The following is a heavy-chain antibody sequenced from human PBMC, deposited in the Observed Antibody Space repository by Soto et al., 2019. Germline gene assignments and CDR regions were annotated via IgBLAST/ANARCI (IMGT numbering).Heavy chain of an antibody. CDR1: GFTFSSYS. Sequence: PGGSLRLSCAASGFTFSSYSMNWVRQAPGKGLEWVSSISSSSSYIYYAVSVKGRFTISRDNAKNSLYLQMNSLRAEDTAVYYCARDRRRYSSSWYLFDYWGQGTLVTVSS. J-gene: IGHJ4*02. CDR3: ARDRRRYSSSWYLFDY. D-gene: IGHD6-13*01. V-gene: IGHV3-21*01. CDR2: ISSSSSYI.